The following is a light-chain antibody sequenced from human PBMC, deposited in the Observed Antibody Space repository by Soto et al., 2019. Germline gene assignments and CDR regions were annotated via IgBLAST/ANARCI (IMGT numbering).Light chain of an antibody. J-gene: IGLJ1*01. CDR2: GNS. CDR3: SSYGGRYNYV. Sequence: QPVLTQPPSVTGAPGQRVTISCTRSSSNIGANSGFHWYQQLAGAAPKLLIYGNSNRPSGVSDRFSGSKSGHTASLTVSGLQAEDVADYYCSSYGGRYNYVFGTGTKVTV. CDR1: SSNIGANSG. V-gene: IGLV1-40*01.